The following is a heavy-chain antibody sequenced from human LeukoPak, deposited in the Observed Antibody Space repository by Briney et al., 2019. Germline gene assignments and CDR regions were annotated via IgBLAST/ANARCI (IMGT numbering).Heavy chain of an antibody. CDR3: ARETWSGSYFDY. D-gene: IGHD1-26*01. CDR1: GFTFSSHW. CDR2: IKEDGSEK. Sequence: GESLRLSCSASGFTFSSHWMTWVRQAPGKGLEWVANIKEDGSEKYYVDSVRGRFTISRDNAKNSLYLQMNSLGAADTAVYYCARETWSGSYFDYWGQGTLVTVSS. V-gene: IGHV3-7*01. J-gene: IGHJ4*02.